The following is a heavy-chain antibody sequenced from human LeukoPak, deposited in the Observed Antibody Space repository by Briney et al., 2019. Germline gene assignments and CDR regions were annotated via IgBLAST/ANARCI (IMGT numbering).Heavy chain of an antibody. Sequence: PGGSLRLSCAASGFTFSDYYMSWIRQAPGKGLEWVSYISSSGSTIYYADSVKGRFTISRDNTKNSLYLQMNSLRAEDTAVYYCARVRKDYGGYYSYYYYYMDVWGKGTTVTISS. CDR2: ISSSGSTI. CDR3: ARVRKDYGGYYSYYYYYMDV. J-gene: IGHJ6*03. D-gene: IGHD4-17*01. V-gene: IGHV3-11*01. CDR1: GFTFSDYY.